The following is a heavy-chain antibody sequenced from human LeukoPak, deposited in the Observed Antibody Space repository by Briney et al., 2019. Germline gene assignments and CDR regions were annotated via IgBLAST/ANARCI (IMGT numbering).Heavy chain of an antibody. J-gene: IGHJ6*02. CDR2: ISYDGSNK. D-gene: IGHD2-2*01. CDR3: AKDLVPATAHEYYYYGMDV. V-gene: IGHV3-30*18. CDR1: GIAFSSYG. Sequence: PGRSLRLSCAPSGIAFSSYGMHWVRQAPGKGLEWVAIISYDGSNKYYADSVKGRFTISRDNSKNTLYLQMSSLRAEDTAVCYCAKDLVPATAHEYYYYGMDVWGQGTTVTVSS.